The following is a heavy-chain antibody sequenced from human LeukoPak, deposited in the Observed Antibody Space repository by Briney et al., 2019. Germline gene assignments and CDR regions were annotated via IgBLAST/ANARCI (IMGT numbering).Heavy chain of an antibody. CDR2: IIPIFGTA. Sequence: ASVKVSCKASGGTFSSYAISWVRQAPGQGLEWMGGIIPIFGTANYAQKFHGRVTITADESTSTAYMELSSLRSDDTAVYYCARVRIGRIVQYYGMDVWGQGTTVTVSS. J-gene: IGHJ6*02. V-gene: IGHV1-69*13. CDR3: ARVRIGRIVQYYGMDV. CDR1: GGTFSSYA. D-gene: IGHD2-15*01.